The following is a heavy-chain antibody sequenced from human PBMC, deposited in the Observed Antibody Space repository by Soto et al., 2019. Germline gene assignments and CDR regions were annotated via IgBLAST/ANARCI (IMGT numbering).Heavy chain of an antibody. V-gene: IGHV1-46*01. CDR2: ISPYDGST. D-gene: IGHD1-26*01. J-gene: IGHJ6*02. Sequence: QVQLVQSGAEVKKPGASVKVSCKASGFAFTNYFFHWVRQAPRQGLEWMGIISPYDGSTNYVHSLQGRVTMTSDTSTSTVYMELSSLRSEDTAVYYCARGDGRGSTGFYYYYGMDVWGHGTTVTVSS. CDR1: GFAFTNYF. CDR3: ARGDGRGSTGFYYYYGMDV.